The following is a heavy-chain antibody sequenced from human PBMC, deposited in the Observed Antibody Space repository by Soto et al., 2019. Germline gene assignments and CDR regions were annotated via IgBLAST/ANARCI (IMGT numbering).Heavy chain of an antibody. V-gene: IGHV4-39*01. Sequence: PSETLSLTCTVSGGSISSSSYYWGWIRQPPGKGLEWIGSIYYSGSTYYNPSLKSRVTISVDTSKNQFSLKLSSVTAADTAVYYCARAKTTYYDYIWGSTYWFDPWGQGTLVTVSS. D-gene: IGHD3-16*01. J-gene: IGHJ5*02. CDR2: IYYSGST. CDR3: ARAKTTYYDYIWGSTYWFDP. CDR1: GGSISSSSYY.